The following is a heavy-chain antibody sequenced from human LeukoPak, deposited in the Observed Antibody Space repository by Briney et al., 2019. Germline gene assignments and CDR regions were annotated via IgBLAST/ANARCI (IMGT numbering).Heavy chain of an antibody. Sequence: GGSLRLSCAASRFTFSNYAMSWVRQAPGKGLEWVSSISGSGGSTYYADSVKGRFTISRDDSKNTLYLQMNSLRAEDTAVYYCAKFQLQLLWDSFDIRGQGTMVTVSS. CDR3: AKFQLQLLWDSFDI. CDR2: ISGSGGST. CDR1: RFTFSNYA. D-gene: IGHD2-2*01. V-gene: IGHV3-23*01. J-gene: IGHJ3*02.